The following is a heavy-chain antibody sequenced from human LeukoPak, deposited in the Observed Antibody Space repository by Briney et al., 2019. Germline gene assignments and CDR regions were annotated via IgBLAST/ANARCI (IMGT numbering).Heavy chain of an antibody. V-gene: IGHV4-38-2*02. D-gene: IGHD2-2*03. J-gene: IGHJ4*02. CDR3: ARGGDCSSTSCYPGFDY. CDR1: GYSISSGYY. CDR2: IYHSGST. Sequence: PSETLSLTCTVSGYSISSGYYWGWIRQPPGKGLEWIGSIYHSGSTYYNPSLKSRATISVDTSKNQFSLKLSSVTAADTAVYYCARGGDCSSTSCYPGFDYWGQGTLVTVSS.